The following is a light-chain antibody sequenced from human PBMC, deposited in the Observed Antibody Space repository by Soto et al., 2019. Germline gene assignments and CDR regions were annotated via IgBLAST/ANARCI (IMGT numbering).Light chain of an antibody. Sequence: ENVLTQSPGTLSLSPGERATLSCRASQSVSSNSLAWYQQKPGQAPRLLIYGASSRATGTPDRFSGSGSATDFTLTISRLEPEDFAVYFCQQYGSSPLTFGGGTKVEIK. V-gene: IGKV3-20*01. CDR3: QQYGSSPLT. CDR1: QSVSSNS. CDR2: GAS. J-gene: IGKJ4*02.